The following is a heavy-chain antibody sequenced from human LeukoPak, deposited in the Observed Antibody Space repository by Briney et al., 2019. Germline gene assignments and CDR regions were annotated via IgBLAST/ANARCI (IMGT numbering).Heavy chain of an antibody. Sequence: SETLSLTCTVSGGSIRSYYWNWIRQPPGKGLEWIGYIYYSGSTNYNPSLKSRVTISVDMSKNQFSLKLSSMTAADTAVYYCARVGYYDSSGYWSWGQGTLVTVSS. J-gene: IGHJ5*02. CDR3: ARVGYYDSSGYWS. CDR2: IYYSGST. V-gene: IGHV4-59*01. D-gene: IGHD3-22*01. CDR1: GGSIRSYY.